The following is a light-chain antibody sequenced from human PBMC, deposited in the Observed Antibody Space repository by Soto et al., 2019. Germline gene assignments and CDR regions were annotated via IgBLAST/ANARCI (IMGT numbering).Light chain of an antibody. CDR1: QSVSSK. Sequence: EIVMTQSPATLSVSPGERATLSCRASQSVSSKLAWYQQRPGQAPRLLIYGASTRASDIPVRFSGSGSGTEFTLTISSLQSEDFAVYYCRQYNNWPPWTFGQGTKVDIK. J-gene: IGKJ1*01. CDR2: GAS. V-gene: IGKV3-15*01. CDR3: RQYNNWPPWT.